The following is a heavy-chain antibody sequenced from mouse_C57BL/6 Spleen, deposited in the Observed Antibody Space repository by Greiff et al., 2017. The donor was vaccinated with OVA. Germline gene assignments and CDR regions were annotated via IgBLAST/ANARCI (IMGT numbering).Heavy chain of an antibody. CDR1: GYTFTSYW. Sequence: QVHVKQPGAELVKPGASVKLSCKASGYTFTSYWMHWVKQRPGQGLEWIGMIHPNSGSTNYNEKFKSKATLTVDKSSSTAYMQLSSLTSEDSAVYYCARSTGYGNYFDYWGQGTTLTVSS. J-gene: IGHJ2*01. CDR3: ARSTGYGNYFDY. V-gene: IGHV1-64*01. CDR2: IHPNSGST. D-gene: IGHD2-1*01.